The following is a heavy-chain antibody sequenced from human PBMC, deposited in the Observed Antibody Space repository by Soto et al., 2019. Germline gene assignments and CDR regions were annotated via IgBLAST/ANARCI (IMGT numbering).Heavy chain of an antibody. CDR1: GGSISSYY. D-gene: IGHD2-15*01. CDR2: IYYSGST. Sequence: SETLSLTCTVSGGSISSYYWGWIRQPPGKGLEWIGYIYYSGSTNYNPSLKSRVTISVDTSKNQFSLKLSSVTAADTAVYYCARVRYCSGGSCLDNWFDPWGQGTLVTVSS. J-gene: IGHJ5*02. CDR3: ARVRYCSGGSCLDNWFDP. V-gene: IGHV4-59*01.